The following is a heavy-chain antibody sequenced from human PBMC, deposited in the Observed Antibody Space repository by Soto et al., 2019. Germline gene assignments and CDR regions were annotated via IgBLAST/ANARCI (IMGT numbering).Heavy chain of an antibody. CDR2: SSGSGGST. Sequence: EVQLLESGGGLVQPGGSLRLCCAASGFTFSSYAMSWVRQAPGKGLEWVSASSGSGGSTYYADSVKGRFTISRDNSNNTLYLQMNSLRAEDTAVYYCAKEEGQLVMLGGLVDPWGQGTLVTVSS. D-gene: IGHD6-13*01. V-gene: IGHV3-23*01. CDR3: AKEEGQLVMLGGLVDP. J-gene: IGHJ5*02. CDR1: GFTFSSYA.